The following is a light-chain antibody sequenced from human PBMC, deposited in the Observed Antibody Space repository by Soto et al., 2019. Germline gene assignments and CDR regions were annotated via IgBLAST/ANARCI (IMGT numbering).Light chain of an antibody. CDR1: QSVSSN. J-gene: IGKJ5*01. Sequence: EFVLTHSPATLSVSPGERATLSCRASQSVSSNLAWYQQKPGQAPRLLIYGASTRATGIPARFSGSGSGTEFTLTISSLQSEDFAVYYCQQYYDWPITFGQGTRLEIK. CDR3: QQYYDWPIT. V-gene: IGKV3-15*01. CDR2: GAS.